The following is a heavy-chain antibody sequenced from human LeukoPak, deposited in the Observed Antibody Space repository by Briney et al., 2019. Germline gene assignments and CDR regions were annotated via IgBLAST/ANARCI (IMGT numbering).Heavy chain of an antibody. CDR2: IYTGDNT. D-gene: IGHD3-3*01. CDR1: GFTIRTFS. Sequence: GGSLRLSCAASGFTIRTFSMNWVRQAPGKGLEWVSLIYTGDNTYYADSVKGRFTISRDNSKNTLYVQMNSLRAEDTAVYFCASAASASYFNYWGQGTPVTVSS. J-gene: IGHJ4*02. V-gene: IGHV3-53*01. CDR3: ASAASASYFNY.